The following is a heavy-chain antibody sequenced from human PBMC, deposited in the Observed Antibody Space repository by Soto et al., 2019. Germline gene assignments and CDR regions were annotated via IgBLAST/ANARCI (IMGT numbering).Heavy chain of an antibody. J-gene: IGHJ5*02. CDR2: INAGSGNT. V-gene: IGHV1-3*01. Sequence: GASVKVSCKASGYTFTGYYMHWVRQAPGQRLEWMGWINAGSGNTKYSQKFQGRVTITRGTSASTAYMELSSLRSEDTAVYYCARTQNYDILTGYPTWGQGTLVTVSS. D-gene: IGHD3-9*01. CDR3: ARTQNYDILTGYPT. CDR1: GYTFTGYY.